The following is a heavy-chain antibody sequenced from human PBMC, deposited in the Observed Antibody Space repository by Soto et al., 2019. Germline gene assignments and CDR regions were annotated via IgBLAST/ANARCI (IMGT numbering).Heavy chain of an antibody. J-gene: IGHJ4*02. D-gene: IGHD3-10*01. V-gene: IGHV1-18*01. CDR3: ARGTLSSFPETEGTYYGLNY. CDR2: ISAHNGNT. Sequence: QIQLMQSATEVKKPGASVRVSCEASGYTFNHYGISWVRKAPGQGLEWLGWISAHNGNTNYAQKFQDRVTMTTDTSTSTAYMELGSLKSDDTAIYYCARGTLSSFPETEGTYYGLNYWGQGTLVTVSS. CDR1: GYTFNHYG.